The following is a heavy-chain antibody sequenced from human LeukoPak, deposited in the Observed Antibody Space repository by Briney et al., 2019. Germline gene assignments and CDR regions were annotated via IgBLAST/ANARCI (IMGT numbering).Heavy chain of an antibody. J-gene: IGHJ4*02. CDR3: ARLKGYSSGWYPSYYFDY. CDR1: SGSIPSYW. V-gene: IGHV4-59*01. Sequence: PSETLSLTCTVSSGSIPSYWWSWIRQPPGKGLEWIGYMYYSGSTNYNPSLKSRVTISIDTSSRQFSLKLTSVTTADTAVYYCARLKGYSSGWYPSYYFDYWGQGTLVTVSS. CDR2: MYYSGST. D-gene: IGHD6-19*01.